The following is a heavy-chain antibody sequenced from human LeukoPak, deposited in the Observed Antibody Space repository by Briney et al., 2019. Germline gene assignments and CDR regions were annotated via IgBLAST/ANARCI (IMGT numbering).Heavy chain of an antibody. CDR1: GVSISNYH. CDR3: ARDRWAAAAIDS. Sequence: SETESLLCTVSGVSISNYHWSWTRQPPGKGLEWIGYIYDSGSTNYNPSLKRRVTISVDTSKNQFALKLSSVTAADTAVYYCARDRWAAAAIDSWGQGPVTTVPS. CDR2: IYDSGST. V-gene: IGHV4-59*01. D-gene: IGHD4-23*01. J-gene: IGHJ4*02.